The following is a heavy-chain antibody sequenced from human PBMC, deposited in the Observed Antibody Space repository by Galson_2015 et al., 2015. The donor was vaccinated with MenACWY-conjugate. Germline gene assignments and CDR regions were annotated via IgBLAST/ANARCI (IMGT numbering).Heavy chain of an antibody. J-gene: IGHJ4*02. D-gene: IGHD3-3*01. Sequence: SLRLSCAASGFTFSGYDMHWVRQAPGEGLEWVALIRYNGVQTNYSESVKGRFTISRDNSKNTLTLQMNTLRPEDTAVYYCAKIGGDFRSGYRPQWGQGT. CDR3: AKIGGDFRSGYRPQ. V-gene: IGHV3-30*02. CDR2: IRYNGVQT. CDR1: GFTFSGYD.